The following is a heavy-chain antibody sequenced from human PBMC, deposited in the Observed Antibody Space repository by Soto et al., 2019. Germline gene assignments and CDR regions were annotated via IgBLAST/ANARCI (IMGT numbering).Heavy chain of an antibody. CDR2: ISVSSGIT. CDR1: GFTFSSYA. J-gene: IGHJ4*02. Sequence: EVQLVESGGGLVQPGGSLRLSLAASGFTFSSYAMSWVRQAPGRGLGWVSAISVSSGITYYAASVKGGFTISRDFTKNTVYLKMNILRAEDTAVYDGAQIKRWGVVVGAGNIVNDWGQGTLVTVSS. CDR3: AQIKRWGVVVGAGNIVND. D-gene: IGHD2-15*01. V-gene: IGHV3-23*04.